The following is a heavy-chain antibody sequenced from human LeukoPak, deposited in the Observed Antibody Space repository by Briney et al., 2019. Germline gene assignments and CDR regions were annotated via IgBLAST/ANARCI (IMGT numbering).Heavy chain of an antibody. V-gene: IGHV3-23*01. CDR1: GFTFSSHA. J-gene: IGHJ5*02. D-gene: IGHD2-2*01. CDR3: AKDPLGPRYCSGTSCSNWFDP. Sequence: QPGRSLRLSCAASGFTFSSHAMSWVRQAPGKGLEWVSAISGSGTFTYYADSVEGRFTISRDNSKNTLYLQLNSLRAEDTAVYYCAKDPLGPRYCSGTSCSNWFDPWGQGTLVTVSS. CDR2: ISGSGTFT.